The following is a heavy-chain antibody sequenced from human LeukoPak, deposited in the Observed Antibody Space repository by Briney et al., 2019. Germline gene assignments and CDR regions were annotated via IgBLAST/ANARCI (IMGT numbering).Heavy chain of an antibody. D-gene: IGHD3-3*01. V-gene: IGHV1-2*02. CDR2: INPNSGGT. CDR3: ARDLGVKRAFTP. J-gene: IGHJ5*02. CDR1: GYTFTGYY. Sequence: ASVKVSCKASGYTFTGYYMHWVRQAPGQGLEWMGWINPNSGGTNYAQKFQGRVTMTRDTSISTAYMELSRLRSDDTAMYYCARDLGVKRAFTPWGQGTLVIVSS.